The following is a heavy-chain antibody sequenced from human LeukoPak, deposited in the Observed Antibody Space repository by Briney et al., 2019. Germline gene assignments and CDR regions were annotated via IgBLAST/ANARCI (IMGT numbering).Heavy chain of an antibody. CDR1: GYTFTGYY. Sequence: ASVKVSCKASGYTFTGYYMHWVRQAPGQGLEWMGWMNPNSGNTGYARKFQGRVTMTRNTSISTAYMELSSLRSEDTAVYYCASRRAGNWFDPWGQGTLVTVSS. D-gene: IGHD3-10*01. CDR2: MNPNSGNT. CDR3: ASRRAGNWFDP. J-gene: IGHJ5*02. V-gene: IGHV1-8*02.